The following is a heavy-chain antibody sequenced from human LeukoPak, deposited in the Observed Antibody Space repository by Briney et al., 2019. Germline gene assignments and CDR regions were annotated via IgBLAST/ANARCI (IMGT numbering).Heavy chain of an antibody. D-gene: IGHD2-15*01. CDR3: AREPSGVVVVAAARGGYYFDY. V-gene: IGHV4-38-2*02. CDR2: IYHSGST. Sequence: PSETLSLTCTVSGYSISSGYYWGWIRQPPGKGLEWIGSIYHSGSTYYNPSLKSRVTISVDTSKNQFSLKLSSVTAADTAVYYCAREPSGVVVVAAARGGYYFDYWGQGTLVTVSS. CDR1: GYSISSGYY. J-gene: IGHJ4*02.